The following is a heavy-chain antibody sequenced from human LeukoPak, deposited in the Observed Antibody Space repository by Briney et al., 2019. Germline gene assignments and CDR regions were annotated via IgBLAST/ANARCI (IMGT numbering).Heavy chain of an antibody. J-gene: IGHJ6*03. CDR1: GGSFSGYY. D-gene: IGHD3-3*01. Sequence: SETLSLTCAVYGGSFSGYYWSWIRQPPGKGLEWIGEINHSGSTNYNPSLKSRVTISVDTSKNQFSLKLSSVTAADTAVYYCAGSYYDFWSGYYTHYYYYMDVWGKGTTVTVSS. CDR3: AGSYYDFWSGYYTHYYYYMDV. CDR2: INHSGST. V-gene: IGHV4-34*01.